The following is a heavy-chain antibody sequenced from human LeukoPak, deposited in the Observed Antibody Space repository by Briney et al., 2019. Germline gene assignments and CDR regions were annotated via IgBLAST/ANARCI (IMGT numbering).Heavy chain of an antibody. Sequence: ASVKVPCKASGYTFTSYDINWVRQATGQGLEWMGWMNPNSGNTGYAQKFQGRVTMTRNTSISTAYMELSSLRSEDTAVYYCARSNKGLLWFGELRSRNFDYWGQGTLVTVSS. J-gene: IGHJ4*02. CDR1: GYTFTSYD. CDR2: MNPNSGNT. CDR3: ARSNKGLLWFGELRSRNFDY. V-gene: IGHV1-8*01. D-gene: IGHD3-10*01.